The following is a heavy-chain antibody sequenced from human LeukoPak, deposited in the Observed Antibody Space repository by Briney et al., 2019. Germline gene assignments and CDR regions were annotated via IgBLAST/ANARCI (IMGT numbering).Heavy chain of an antibody. Sequence: HTGRSLRLSCAASGFTFSNYGMHWVRQAPGKGLEWVVVISYDGSNKYYADSVKGRFTISRDNSKNTLYLQMNSLRAEDTAVYYCANGYYYGSGSYYKEAFDIWGQGTMVTVSS. V-gene: IGHV3-30*18. J-gene: IGHJ3*02. CDR2: ISYDGSNK. CDR1: GFTFSNYG. D-gene: IGHD3-10*01. CDR3: ANGYYYGSGSYYKEAFDI.